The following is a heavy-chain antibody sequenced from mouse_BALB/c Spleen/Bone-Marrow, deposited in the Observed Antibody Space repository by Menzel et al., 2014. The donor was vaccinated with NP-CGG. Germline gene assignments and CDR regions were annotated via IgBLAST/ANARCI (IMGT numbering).Heavy chain of an antibody. Sequence: EVKLMESGGGLVQPGGSLKLSCATSGFTFSDYYMFWVRQTPEKRLEWVAYISNGGGSTYYPDTVKGRFTISRDNAKNTLYLQMSRLKSEDTAMYYCARQGYDVAMGYWGQGTSVAVSS. CDR1: GFTFSDYY. V-gene: IGHV5-12*02. CDR2: ISNGGGST. J-gene: IGHJ4*01. D-gene: IGHD2-14*01. CDR3: ARQGYDVAMGY.